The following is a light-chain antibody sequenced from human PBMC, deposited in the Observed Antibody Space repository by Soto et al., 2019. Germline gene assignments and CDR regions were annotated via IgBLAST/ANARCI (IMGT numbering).Light chain of an antibody. CDR3: QQYGSSPPT. CDR2: GAS. Sequence: EIVLTQSPGTLSLSPGERATLSCRASQSVSSSYLAWYQQKPGQAPRLLIYGASSRATGIPDRFSGSVSGTDFTITISRLEPDDVAEYYCQQYGSSPPTFGQGTKLEIK. V-gene: IGKV3-20*01. J-gene: IGKJ1*01. CDR1: QSVSSSY.